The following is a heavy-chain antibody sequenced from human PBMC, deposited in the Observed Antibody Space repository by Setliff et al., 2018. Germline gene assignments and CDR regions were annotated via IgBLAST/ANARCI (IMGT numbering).Heavy chain of an antibody. J-gene: IGHJ3*02. D-gene: IGHD7-27*01. CDR2: IGARNVKT. V-gene: IGHV1-18*04. Sequence: ASVKVSCKASGYTFTTYGISWVRQAPGQGLEWMGWIGARNVKTNYAQKFQDRVTMTTDTSTSTGYMELRSLTSDDTAVYYCARRWETGDHDAYDIWGQGTMVTVSS. CDR1: GYTFTTYG. CDR3: ARRWETGDHDAYDI.